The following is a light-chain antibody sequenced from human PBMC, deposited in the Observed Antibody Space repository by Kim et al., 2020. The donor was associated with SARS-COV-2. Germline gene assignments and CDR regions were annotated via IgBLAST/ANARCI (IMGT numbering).Light chain of an antibody. J-gene: IGLJ2*01. CDR3: AAWDDSLSAVV. CDR2: RNN. V-gene: IGLV1-47*01. CDR1: GSNIGSNY. Sequence: ELTQPPSASGTPGQRVTISCSGSGSNIGSNYVYWYQQLPGTAPKLLIYRNNQRPSGVPDRFSGSKSGTSASLAISGLRSEDEADYYCAAWDDSLSAVVFGGGTQLTVL.